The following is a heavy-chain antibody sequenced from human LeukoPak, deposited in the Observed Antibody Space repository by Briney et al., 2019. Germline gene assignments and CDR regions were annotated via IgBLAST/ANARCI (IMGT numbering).Heavy chain of an antibody. Sequence: GASVKVSCKVSGYTLTELSMHWVRQAPGKGLEWMGGFDPEDGETIYAQKFQGRVTMTEDTSTDTAYMELSSLRSEDTAVYYCATYTRFWSGYSHFYFDYWGQGTLVTVSS. CDR3: ATYTRFWSGYSHFYFDY. V-gene: IGHV1-24*01. CDR1: GYTLTELS. CDR2: FDPEDGET. D-gene: IGHD3-3*01. J-gene: IGHJ4*02.